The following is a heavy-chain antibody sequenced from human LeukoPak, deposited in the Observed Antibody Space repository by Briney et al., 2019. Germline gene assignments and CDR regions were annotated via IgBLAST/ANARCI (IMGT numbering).Heavy chain of an antibody. CDR1: GGSISSSSYY. D-gene: IGHD3-10*01. V-gene: IGHV4-39*01. CDR2: IYYSGST. CDR3: ARLGVVLLWFEV. J-gene: IGHJ5*02. Sequence: PSETLSLTCTVSGGSISSSSYYRGWIRQPPGKGLEWIGSIYYSGSTYYNPSLKSRVTISVDTSKNQFSLKLSSVTAADTAVYYCARLGVVLLWFEVWGQGTLVTVSS.